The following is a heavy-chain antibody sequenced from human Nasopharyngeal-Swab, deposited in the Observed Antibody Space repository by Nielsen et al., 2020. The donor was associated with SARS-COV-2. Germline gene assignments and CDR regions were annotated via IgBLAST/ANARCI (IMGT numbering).Heavy chain of an antibody. CDR3: ARESRNSSGWYYYYYYGMDV. Sequence: GESLKISCAASGFTFSDYYLSWIRQAPGKGLDWVSYISSSSSYTNYADSVKGRFTISRDNAKNSLYLQMNSLRAEDTAVYYCARESRNSSGWYYYYYYGMDVWGQGTTVTVSS. CDR1: GFTFSDYY. D-gene: IGHD6-19*01. J-gene: IGHJ6*02. CDR2: ISSSSSYT. V-gene: IGHV3-11*05.